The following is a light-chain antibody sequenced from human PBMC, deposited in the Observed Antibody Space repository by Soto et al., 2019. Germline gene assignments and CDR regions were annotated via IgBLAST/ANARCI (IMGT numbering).Light chain of an antibody. Sequence: AIQLTQSPSSLSASVGDRVTITCRASQGISSALAWYQQKPGKAPKLLIYDASSLESGVPSRFSGSGSGTDFTLTISSLQPEAFATYYCQQFNSYLLITFGQGTRLEIK. CDR1: QGISSA. CDR2: DAS. CDR3: QQFNSYLLIT. J-gene: IGKJ5*01. V-gene: IGKV1-13*02.